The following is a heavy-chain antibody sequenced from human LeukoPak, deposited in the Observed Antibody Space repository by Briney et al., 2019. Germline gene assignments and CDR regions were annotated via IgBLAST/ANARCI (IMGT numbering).Heavy chain of an antibody. V-gene: IGHV1-18*01. D-gene: IGHD3-22*01. Sequence: ASVKVSCKASGYTFTSYGISWVRQAPGQGLEWMGWISAYNGNTNYAQKLQGRVTMTTDTSTSAAYMELRSLRSDDTAVYYCAREKGDYYDSSGYYSWGQGTLVTVSS. CDR1: GYTFTSYG. CDR2: ISAYNGNT. CDR3: AREKGDYYDSSGYYS. J-gene: IGHJ4*02.